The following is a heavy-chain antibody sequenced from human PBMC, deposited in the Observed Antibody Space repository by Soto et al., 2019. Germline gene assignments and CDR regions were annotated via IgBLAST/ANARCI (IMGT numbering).Heavy chain of an antibody. CDR1: GYTFTSYD. CDR2: MNPNSGNT. D-gene: IGHD2-2*02. Sequence: ASVKVSCKASGYTFTSYDIKWVRQATGQGLEWMGWMNPNSGNTGYAQKFQGRVTMTRNTSISTAYMELSSLRSEDTAVYYCARGQRPRIPRGFDVWGQGTMVTVSS. V-gene: IGHV1-8*01. CDR3: ARGQRPRIPRGFDV. J-gene: IGHJ3*01.